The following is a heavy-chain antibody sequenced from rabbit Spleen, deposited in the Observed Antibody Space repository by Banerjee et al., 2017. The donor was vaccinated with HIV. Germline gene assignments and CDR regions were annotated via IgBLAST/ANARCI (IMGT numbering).Heavy chain of an antibody. V-gene: IGHV1S40*01. CDR2: IDTNDGDT. D-gene: IGHD1-1*01. CDR3: ARNYVNAFDP. CDR1: GVSFSGDSY. Sequence: QSLEESGGDLVKPGASLTLTCTASGVSFSGDSYMCWVRQAPGKGLEWIACIDTNDGDTDYANWPKGRFTISKTSSTTVTLQMTSLTAADTATYFCARNYVNAFDPWGPGTLVTVS. J-gene: IGHJ2*01.